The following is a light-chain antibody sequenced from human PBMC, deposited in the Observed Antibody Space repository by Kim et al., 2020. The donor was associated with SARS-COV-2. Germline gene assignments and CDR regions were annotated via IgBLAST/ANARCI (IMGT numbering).Light chain of an antibody. CDR1: SSDVGGYIF. J-gene: IGLJ2*01. CDR3: TSYTSTSTLV. V-gene: IGLV2-14*03. Sequence: QSALTQPASVSGSPGQSITISCTGTSSDVGGYIFVSWYQQQPGKAPKLIIYDVSHRPSGVSNRFSGSKSGNRASLTIFGLQAEDEADYYRTSYTSTSTLVFGGGTQLTVL. CDR2: DVS.